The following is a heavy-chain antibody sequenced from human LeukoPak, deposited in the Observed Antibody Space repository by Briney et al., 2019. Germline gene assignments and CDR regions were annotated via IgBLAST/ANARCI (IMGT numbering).Heavy chain of an antibody. V-gene: IGHV4-39*07. CDR3: ARTGKTLLNYDFDY. Sequence: SETLSLTCTVSGGSISSSSYYWGWIRQPPGKGLEWIGNIYYDTSTYYNPSLKSRVTISVDTSKNQFSLKLNSVTAADTAVYYCARTGKTLLNYDFDYWGQGTLVTVSS. CDR2: IYYDTST. D-gene: IGHD1-7*01. J-gene: IGHJ4*02. CDR1: GGSISSSSYY.